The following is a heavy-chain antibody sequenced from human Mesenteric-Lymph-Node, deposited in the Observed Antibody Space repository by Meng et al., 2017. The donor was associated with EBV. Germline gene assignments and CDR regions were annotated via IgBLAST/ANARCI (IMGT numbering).Heavy chain of an antibody. J-gene: IGHJ4*02. CDR2: ISTGNGNT. D-gene: IGHD1-26*01. Sequence: QVQLVQSGAEVKKPWASVKVSCKASGYIFTTYTMHWVRQAPGQRLEWMGWISTGNGNTKFSQKFQGRVTIARDTSASTAYMELSSLRSEDTAIYYCARSGSYYGIDYWGQGTLVTVSS. CDR1: GYIFTTYT. V-gene: IGHV1-3*04. CDR3: ARSGSYYGIDY.